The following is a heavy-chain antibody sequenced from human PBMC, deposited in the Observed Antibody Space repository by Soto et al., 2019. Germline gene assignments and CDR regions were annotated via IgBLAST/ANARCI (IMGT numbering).Heavy chain of an antibody. CDR2: ISSTSNTR. CDR1: GFTFSIYN. CDR3: AREDPFAAVTYEPHFDY. J-gene: IGHJ4*02. V-gene: IGHV3-48*01. D-gene: IGHD2-21*02. Sequence: GXSLRLSCAASGFTFSIYNINWVLQAPGKGLEWISYISSTSNTRYYADSVKGRFTISRDNSKNTLFLQMNSLRAADKALYYCAREDPFAAVTYEPHFDYWGQGTLVTVSS.